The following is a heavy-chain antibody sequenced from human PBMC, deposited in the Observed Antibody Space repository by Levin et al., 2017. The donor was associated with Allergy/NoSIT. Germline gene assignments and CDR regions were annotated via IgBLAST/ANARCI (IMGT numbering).Heavy chain of an antibody. CDR1: GFTFSSYA. CDR2: ISYDGSNK. Sequence: GESLKISCAASGFTFSSYAMHWVRQAPGKGLEWVAVISYDGSNKYYADSVKGRFTISRDNSKNTLYLQMNSLRAEDTAVYYCAREGGSSSWYSSFNYWGQGTLVTVSS. J-gene: IGHJ4*02. V-gene: IGHV3-30*04. CDR3: AREGGSSSWYSSFNY. D-gene: IGHD6-13*01.